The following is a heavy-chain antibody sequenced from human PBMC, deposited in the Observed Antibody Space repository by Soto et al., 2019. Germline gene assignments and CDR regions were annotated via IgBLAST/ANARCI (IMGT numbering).Heavy chain of an antibody. CDR2: ISSSSITI. CDR1: GFTFSSYS. V-gene: IGHV3-48*01. J-gene: IGHJ6*03. D-gene: IGHD5-12*01. CDR3: ARVEGGFYYYYMDV. Sequence: GGSLRLSCAASGFTFSSYSMNWVRQAPGKGLERVSYISSSSITIYYADSVKGRFTISRDNAKNSLYLQMNSLRAEDTAVYYCARVEGGFYYYYMDVWGKGTTVTVSS.